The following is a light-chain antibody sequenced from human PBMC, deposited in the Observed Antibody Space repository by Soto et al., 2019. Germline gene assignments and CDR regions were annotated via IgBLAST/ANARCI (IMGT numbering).Light chain of an antibody. V-gene: IGLV2-8*01. CDR2: EVT. CDR3: SSYAGSYSSFYVV. CDR1: TSDVGHYNY. J-gene: IGLJ2*01. Sequence: QSALTQPPSASGSPGQSVTISCTGTTSDVGHYNYVSWYQQHPGKAPKLMIYEVTKRPSGVPDRLSGSKSGNTASLTVSGLQAEDEAEYYCSSYAGSYSSFYVVFGGGTKLTVL.